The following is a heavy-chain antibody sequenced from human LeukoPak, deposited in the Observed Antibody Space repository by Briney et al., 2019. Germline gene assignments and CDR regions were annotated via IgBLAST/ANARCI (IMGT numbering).Heavy chain of an antibody. Sequence: GGSLRLSCAASGFTFSDYYMNWVRQAPGKGLEWVSSISFSSSYIYYADSVKGRFTISRDNAKNSLYLQMNSLRADDTAVYYCARKGIGVAGPFDYWGQGTLVTVSS. D-gene: IGHD6-19*01. V-gene: IGHV3-21*01. J-gene: IGHJ4*02. CDR2: ISFSSSYI. CDR1: GFTFSDYY. CDR3: ARKGIGVAGPFDY.